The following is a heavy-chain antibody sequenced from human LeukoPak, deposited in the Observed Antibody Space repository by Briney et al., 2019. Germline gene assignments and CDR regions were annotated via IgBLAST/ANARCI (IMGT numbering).Heavy chain of an antibody. J-gene: IGHJ3*02. CDR3: ARDLGIAGTTHAFDI. CDR1: GFTVSRNY. Sequence: GGSLRLSCAASGFTVSRNYMSWVRQAPGRGLEGVSVIYGGGPTYYADSVKGRFTISRDTSKNTLYLQMNSLRAEDTAVYFCARDLGIAGTTHAFDIWGQGTMVTVSS. CDR2: IYGGGPT. V-gene: IGHV3-53*01. D-gene: IGHD1-14*01.